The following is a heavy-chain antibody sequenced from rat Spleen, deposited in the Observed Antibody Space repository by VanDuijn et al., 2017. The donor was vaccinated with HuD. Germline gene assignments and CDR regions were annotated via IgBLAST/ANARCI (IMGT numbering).Heavy chain of an antibody. V-gene: IGHV2-1*01. J-gene: IGHJ3*01. CDR1: GFSLTTNS. D-gene: IGHD1-12*02. CDR2: IWGDGST. Sequence: QVQLKESGPGLVQPSQTLSLTCTVSGFSLTTNSVHWVRQPPGKGLEWLGRIWGDGSTAFNSALKSRLSISRDTSKSQVFLKMNSLQTEDTATYYCARDEEYYDGTYYYHWFAYWGQGTLVTVSS. CDR3: ARDEEYYDGTYYYHWFAY.